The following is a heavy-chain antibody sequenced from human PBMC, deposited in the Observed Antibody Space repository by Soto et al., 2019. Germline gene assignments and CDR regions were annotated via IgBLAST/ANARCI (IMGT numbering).Heavy chain of an antibody. V-gene: IGHV4-4*07. CDR1: CRPVHGYY. CDR2: IYTSGTT. D-gene: IGHD3-9*01. CDR3: AREDYYDTGYYVV. Sequence: SGTPSPLLTCSCRPVHGYYQSLVPPPAGERLEWIGRIYTSGTTDFNPSLKGRVTMSVDTSKNQFSLKLTSVTAADTALYYCAREDYYDTGYYVVWGQGTQVNVSS. J-gene: IGHJ4*02.